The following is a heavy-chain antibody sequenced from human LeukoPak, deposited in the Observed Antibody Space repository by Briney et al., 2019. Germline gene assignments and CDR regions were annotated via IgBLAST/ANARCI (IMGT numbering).Heavy chain of an antibody. V-gene: IGHV3-23*01. D-gene: IGHD5-18*01. CDR2: ISGSGSST. CDR1: GFTFSSYA. Sequence: GGSLRLSCAASGFTFSSYAMSGFRQAPGKGLEWVSAISGSGSSTYYADSVKGRFTISRDNSKNTLYLQLSSLRAADTAVYYCATDRQVWFQGGLDYWGQGTLVTVSS. J-gene: IGHJ4*02. CDR3: ATDRQVWFQGGLDY.